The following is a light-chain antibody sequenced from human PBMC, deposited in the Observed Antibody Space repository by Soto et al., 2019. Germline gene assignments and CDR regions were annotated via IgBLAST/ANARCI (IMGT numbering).Light chain of an antibody. V-gene: IGKV1-6*02. Sequence: IQMTQSPSSLSASVGDTVTITCRASQDIRNELGWYQQKPGTAPKFLIYAASSLHSGVPSRFSGSGSGTDFTLTISGLQPEDFGTYYCLQERGYPRMLGQGTKVDIK. CDR2: AAS. J-gene: IGKJ1*01. CDR3: LQERGYPRM. CDR1: QDIRNE.